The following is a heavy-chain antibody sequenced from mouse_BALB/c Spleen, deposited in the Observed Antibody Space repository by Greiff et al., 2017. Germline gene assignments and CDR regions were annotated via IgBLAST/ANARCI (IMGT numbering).Heavy chain of an antibody. CDR2: IYPGDGDT. Sequence: QVQLQQSGAELARPGASVKLSCKASGYTFTSYWMQWVKQRPGQGLEWIGAIYPGDGDTRYTQKFKGKATLTADKSSSTAYMQLSSLASEDSAVYYCAREYGNPHYYAMDYWGQGTSVTVSS. CDR3: AREYGNPHYYAMDY. CDR1: GYTFTSYW. J-gene: IGHJ4*01. V-gene: IGHV1-87*01. D-gene: IGHD2-10*02.